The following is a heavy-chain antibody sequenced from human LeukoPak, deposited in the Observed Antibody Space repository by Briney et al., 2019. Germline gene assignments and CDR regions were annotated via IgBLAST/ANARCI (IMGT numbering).Heavy chain of an antibody. CDR1: GFTFSDYW. CDR2: TNSDGSTT. V-gene: IGHV3-74*01. Sequence: GGSLRLSCAASGFTFSDYWMLWVRQAPGKGLVSVSRTNSDGSTTTYADSVKGRFTISRDNSKNTMSEQMDDLRAEDTAVYYCTRYNNDHFDYWGQGTLVTVSS. CDR3: TRYNNDHFDY. D-gene: IGHD1-14*01. J-gene: IGHJ4*02.